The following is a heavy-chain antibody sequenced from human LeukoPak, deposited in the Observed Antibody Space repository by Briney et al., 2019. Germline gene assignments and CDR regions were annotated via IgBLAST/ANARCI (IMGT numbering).Heavy chain of an antibody. CDR2: ISTSGSTI. D-gene: IGHD1-1*01. V-gene: IGHV3-11*04. CDR3: ARRSYWNDVLDY. Sequence: GGSLRLSCAASGFTFSDYYMSWIRQAPGKGLEWVSYISTSGSTIYYADSVRGRFTSSRDNAKNSLYLQIISLRAEDTAVYYCARRSYWNDVLDYWGQGTLVTVSS. CDR1: GFTFSDYY. J-gene: IGHJ4*02.